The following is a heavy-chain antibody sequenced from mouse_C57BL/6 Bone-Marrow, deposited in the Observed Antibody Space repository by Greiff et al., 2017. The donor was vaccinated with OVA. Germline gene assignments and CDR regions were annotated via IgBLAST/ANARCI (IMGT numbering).Heavy chain of an antibody. D-gene: IGHD6-2*01. CDR3: ARLVAVYLDY. J-gene: IGHJ2*01. V-gene: IGHV1-76*01. CDR1: GYTFTDYY. Sequence: QVQLQQSGAELVRPGASVKLSCKASGYTFTDYYINWVKQRPGQGLEWIARIYPGSGNTYYNEKFKGKATLTAEKSYRTAYMQLSSLTSEDSAVYFGARLVAVYLDYGGQGTTLTVSS. CDR2: IYPGSGNT.